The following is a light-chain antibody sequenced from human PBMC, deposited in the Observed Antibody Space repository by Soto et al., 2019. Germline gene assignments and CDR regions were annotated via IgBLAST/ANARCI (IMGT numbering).Light chain of an antibody. V-gene: IGLV2-14*01. J-gene: IGLJ2*01. Sequence: QSVLTQPASVSGSPGQSITISCTGTSSDVGGYNYVAWYQQHPGKAPKLMIYAVSNRPSGISYRFSGSKSDNTASLTISGLQAEDEADYFCSSYSSRTLDVVFGGGNKVTVL. CDR2: AVS. CDR1: SSDVGGYNY. CDR3: SSYSSRTLDVV.